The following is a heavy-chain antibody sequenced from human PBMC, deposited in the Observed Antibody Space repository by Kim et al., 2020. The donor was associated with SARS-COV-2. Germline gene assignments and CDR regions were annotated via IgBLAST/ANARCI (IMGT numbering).Heavy chain of an antibody. Sequence: GGSLRLSCAASGFTFSSYAMHWVRQAPGKGLEWVADISYDGSNKYYADSVKGRFTISRDNSKNTLYLQMNSLRAEDTSVYYCARDRDPYYFDYWGQGNLVTVSS. J-gene: IGHJ4*02. CDR1: GFTFSSYA. V-gene: IGHV3-30*04. CDR2: ISYDGSNK. CDR3: ARDRDPYYFDY.